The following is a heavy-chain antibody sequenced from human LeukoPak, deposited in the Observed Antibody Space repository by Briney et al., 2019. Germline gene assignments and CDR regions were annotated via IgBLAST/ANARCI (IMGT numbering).Heavy chain of an antibody. D-gene: IGHD2-2*02. CDR2: IYPGDSDT. J-gene: IGHJ4*02. Sequence: GESLKISCKGSGYSFTSYWIGWVRQMPGKGLEWMGIIYPGDSDTRYSPSFQGQVTISADKSISTAYLQWSSLEASDTAMYYCASQGGYCSSTSCYTGFDYWGQGTLVTVSS. CDR1: GYSFTSYW. CDR3: ASQGGYCSSTSCYTGFDY. V-gene: IGHV5-51*01.